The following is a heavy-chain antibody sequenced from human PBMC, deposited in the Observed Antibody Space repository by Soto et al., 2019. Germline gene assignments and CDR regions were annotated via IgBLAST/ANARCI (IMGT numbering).Heavy chain of an antibody. J-gene: IGHJ6*02. CDR2: LHSGGDT. V-gene: IGHV3-53*04. CDR3: ARDGPYYYAARMDV. D-gene: IGHD3-10*01. CDR1: GIPVSSNY. Sequence: EVQLVESGGGLVQPGGSLRLSCAASGIPVSSNYMTWVRQAPGKGLEWVSVLHSGGDTYYANSVKGRFTISRPDSTNTLFLQMNSLPPEDTAVYYCARDGPYYYAARMDVWGQGPTVTVSS.